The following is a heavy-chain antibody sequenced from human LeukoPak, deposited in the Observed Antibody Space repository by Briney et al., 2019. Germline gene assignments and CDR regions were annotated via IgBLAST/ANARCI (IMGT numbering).Heavy chain of an antibody. CDR2: INPNSGGT. V-gene: IGHV1-2*02. D-gene: IGHD3-10*01. CDR1: GYTFTGYY. CDR3: AIGALFRGYYFDY. J-gene: IGHJ4*02. Sequence: GASVKVSCKASGYTFTGYYMHWVRQAPGQGLEWMGWINPNSGGTNYAQKFQGRVTMTRDTSISTGYMELSRLRTDDTAVYYWAIGALFRGYYFDYWGQGTLVTVSS.